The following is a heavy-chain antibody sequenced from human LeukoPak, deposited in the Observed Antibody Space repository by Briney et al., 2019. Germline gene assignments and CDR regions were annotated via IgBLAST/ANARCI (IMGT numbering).Heavy chain of an antibody. CDR1: GTSFTSYY. Sequence: PSEPLSLTCGVSGTSFTSYYWSWIRQTPGKGLEWIGEVNHSGYTNMNPSLKSRVTISVDTSKNQFSLMMTSVTAADTAVYFCAGMTTGHDYWGQGTLVTVSS. CDR2: VNHSGYT. D-gene: IGHD4-17*01. J-gene: IGHJ4*02. V-gene: IGHV4-34*01. CDR3: AGMTTGHDY.